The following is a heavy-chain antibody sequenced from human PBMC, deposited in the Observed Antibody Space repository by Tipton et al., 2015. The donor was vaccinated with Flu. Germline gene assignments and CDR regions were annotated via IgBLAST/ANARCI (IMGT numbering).Heavy chain of an antibody. CDR2: IYYSGGT. V-gene: IGHV4-59*01. J-gene: IGHJ4*02. Sequence: GLVKPSETLSLTCTVSDDSITYYYWSWIRQPPGKGLEWIGYIYYSGGTSYNPSLQSRLSISVDSSKNQLSLKLTSVTAADTAVYYCARDGWGGTYYQTGSAQFDYWGQGTLVTVSS. D-gene: IGHD2-15*01. CDR3: ARDGWGGTYYQTGSAQFDY. CDR1: DDSITYYY.